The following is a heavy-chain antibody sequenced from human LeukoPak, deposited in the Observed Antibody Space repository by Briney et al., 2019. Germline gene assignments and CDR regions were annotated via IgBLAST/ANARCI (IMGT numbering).Heavy chain of an antibody. D-gene: IGHD3-22*01. Sequence: SETLSLTCTVSGGSISSYYWSWIRQPPGKGLEWIGYIYYSGSTNYNPSLKSRVTISVDTSKNQFSLKLSSVTAADTAVYYCARHEIHYCDSSGYYDYWGQGTLVTVSS. J-gene: IGHJ4*02. V-gene: IGHV4-59*08. CDR3: ARHEIHYCDSSGYYDY. CDR2: IYYSGST. CDR1: GGSISSYY.